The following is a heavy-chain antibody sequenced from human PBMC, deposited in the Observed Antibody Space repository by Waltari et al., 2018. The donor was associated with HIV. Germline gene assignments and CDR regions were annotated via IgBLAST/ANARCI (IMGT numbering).Heavy chain of an antibody. D-gene: IGHD3-10*01. J-gene: IGHJ4*02. CDR3: AKDINPGGPGGY. V-gene: IGHV3-23*01. Sequence: EVQLLESGGGLVQPGGSLRLSCAASGFTFSSYAMSWVRQAPGKGLEWVSAISGSGGGTYYADSVKGRLTISRDNSKNTVYLQMNSLRAEDTAVYYCAKDINPGGPGGYWGQGTLVTVSS. CDR2: ISGSGGGT. CDR1: GFTFSSYA.